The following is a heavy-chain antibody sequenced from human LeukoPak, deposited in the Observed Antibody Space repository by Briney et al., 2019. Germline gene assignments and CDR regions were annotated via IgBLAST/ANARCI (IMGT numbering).Heavy chain of an antibody. Sequence: GGSLRLSCVGSGFTFSSYSMNWVRQAPGKGLEWVSYISSSSSTIYYADSVKGRFTISRDNAKNSLYLQMNSLRAEDTAVYYCAKDLAAAADYWGQGTLVTVSS. CDR2: ISSSSSTI. CDR3: AKDLAAAADY. V-gene: IGHV3-48*01. CDR1: GFTFSSYS. D-gene: IGHD6-13*01. J-gene: IGHJ4*02.